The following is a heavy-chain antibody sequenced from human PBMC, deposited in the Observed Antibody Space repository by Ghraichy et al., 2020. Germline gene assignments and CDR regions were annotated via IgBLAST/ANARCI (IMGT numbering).Heavy chain of an antibody. V-gene: IGHV4-30-2*01. CDR3: ARGALGRKGNFDY. CDR2: IYHSGST. D-gene: IGHD1-26*01. CDR1: GGSISSGGYS. Sequence: SETLSLTCAVSGGSISSGGYSWSWIRQPPGKGLEWIGYIYHSGSTYYNPSLKSRVTISLDRSQNQFSLKLSSVTAADTAVYYCARGALGRKGNFDYWGQGTLVTVSS. J-gene: IGHJ4*02.